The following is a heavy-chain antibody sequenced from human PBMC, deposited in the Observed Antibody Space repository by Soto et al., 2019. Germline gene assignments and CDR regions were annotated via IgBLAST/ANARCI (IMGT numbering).Heavy chain of an antibody. J-gene: IGHJ4*02. CDR2: INPSSGAT. CDR3: VRGEGGWETY. CDR1: GYTFTDYY. Sequence: ASVKVSCKASGYTFTDYYIHWVRQAPGQGLEWMGWINPSSGATRSAQNFQGWVILTRDTSVTTAYMELTSLRAEDTAVYYCVRGEGGWETYWGQGTLVTVSS. V-gene: IGHV1-2*04. D-gene: IGHD6-19*01.